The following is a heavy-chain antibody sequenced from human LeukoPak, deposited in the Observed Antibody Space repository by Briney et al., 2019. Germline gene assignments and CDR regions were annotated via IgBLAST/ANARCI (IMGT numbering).Heavy chain of an antibody. CDR3: AREDEYSGYSTFDP. D-gene: IGHD5-12*01. CDR1: GFTFSSYW. J-gene: IGHJ5*02. Sequence: GGSLRLSCAASGFTFSSYWMSWVRQAPGKGLEWVANIKQDGSEKYYVDSVKGRFTISRDNAKNSLYLQMNSLRAEDTAVYYCAREDEYSGYSTFDPWGQGTLVTVSS. V-gene: IGHV3-7*01. CDR2: IKQDGSEK.